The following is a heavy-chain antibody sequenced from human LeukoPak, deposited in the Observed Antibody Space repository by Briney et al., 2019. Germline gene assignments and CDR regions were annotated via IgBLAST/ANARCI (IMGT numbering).Heavy chain of an antibody. J-gene: IGHJ4*02. Sequence: PSETLSLTCAVYGGSFSGYYWSWIRQPPGKGLEWIGEINYSGSTNYNPSLKSRVTISVDKSKNQFSLKMSSVTAADTAVYYCARSPQRYFDWLPNQPFDYWGQGTLVTVSS. V-gene: IGHV4-34*01. CDR2: INYSGST. CDR3: ARSPQRYFDWLPNQPFDY. D-gene: IGHD3-9*01. CDR1: GGSFSGYY.